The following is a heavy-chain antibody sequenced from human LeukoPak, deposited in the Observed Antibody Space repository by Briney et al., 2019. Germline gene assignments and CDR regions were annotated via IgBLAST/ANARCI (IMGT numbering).Heavy chain of an antibody. Sequence: GGSLRLSCAASGFTFSSYAMSWVRQSPGKGLEWVSVIYSADNTYYADSVKGRFTISRDNSKNTLYLQMNSLRVEDTAVYYCARAIVGATMGWFDPWGQGTLVTVSS. CDR1: GFTFSSYA. CDR3: ARAIVGATMGWFDP. CDR2: IYSADNT. V-gene: IGHV3-66*01. J-gene: IGHJ5*02. D-gene: IGHD1-26*01.